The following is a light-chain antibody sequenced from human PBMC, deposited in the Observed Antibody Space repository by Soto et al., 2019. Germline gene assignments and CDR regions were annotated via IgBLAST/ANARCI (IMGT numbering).Light chain of an antibody. CDR1: QSISSW. V-gene: IGKV1-5*03. CDR2: LGS. J-gene: IGKJ5*01. CDR3: MQALQTPRT. Sequence: DIQMTQSPSTLSASVGDRVTITCRASQSISSWLAWYQQKPGKAPKLLIYLGSNRASGVPDRFSGSGSGTDFTLKISRVEAEDVGVYYCMQALQTPRTFGQGTRLEIK.